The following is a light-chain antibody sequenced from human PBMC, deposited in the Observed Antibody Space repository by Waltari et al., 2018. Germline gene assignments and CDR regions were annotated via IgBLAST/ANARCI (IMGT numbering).Light chain of an antibody. V-gene: IGLV1-44*01. CDR1: SSNIGGNT. CDR2: SVN. Sequence: QSVLTQPPSASGTPGQRVIISCSGSSSNIGGNTVNWYQHVPGTAPKLLIYSVNQRSAGVPDRCTGSKSGTSASLAISGLQSDDEADYYCSAWDDTLSGVTFGGGTKLTVL. J-gene: IGLJ2*01. CDR3: SAWDDTLSGVT.